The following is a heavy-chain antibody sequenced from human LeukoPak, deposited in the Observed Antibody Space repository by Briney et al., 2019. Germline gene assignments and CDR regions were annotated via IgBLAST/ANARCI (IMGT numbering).Heavy chain of an antibody. D-gene: IGHD7-27*01. CDR3: ARGSGPLDP. V-gene: IGHV3-74*01. CDR2: INSDGSAP. J-gene: IGHJ5*02. CDR1: RFTFSSYW. Sequence: GGSLRLSCAASRFTFSSYWMHWVRQAPGKGLVWVSRINSDGSAPGYADSVKGRFTISRDNAKNTLYLQMNSLRAEDTAVYYCARGSGPLDPWGQGTLVTVSS.